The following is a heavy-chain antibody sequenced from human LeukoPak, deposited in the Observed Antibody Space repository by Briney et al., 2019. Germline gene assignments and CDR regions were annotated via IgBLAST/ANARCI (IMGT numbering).Heavy chain of an antibody. CDR2: ISYDGSNK. CDR1: GFTFSSYG. V-gene: IGHV3-30*18. Sequence: GRSLRLSCAASGFTFSSYGMHWVRQAPGKGLEWVAVISYDGSNKYYADSVKGRFTISRDNSKNTLYLQMNSLRAKDTAVYYCAKDGGSYWGQGTLVTVSS. J-gene: IGHJ4*02. CDR3: AKDGGSY. D-gene: IGHD3-10*01.